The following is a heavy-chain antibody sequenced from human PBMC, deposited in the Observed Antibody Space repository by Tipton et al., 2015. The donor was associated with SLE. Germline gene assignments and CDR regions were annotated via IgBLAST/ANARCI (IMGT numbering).Heavy chain of an antibody. CDR2: IYYSGST. CDR3: ARGGDSTGGFDP. J-gene: IGHJ5*02. V-gene: IGHV4-59*12. D-gene: IGHD3-10*01. Sequence: TLSLTCTVSGGSISSYYWSWIRQPPGKGLEWIGYIYYSGSTNYNPSLKSRVTMSVDTSKNQFSLKLSSVTAADTAVYYCARGGDSTGGFDPWGQGTLVTVSS. CDR1: GGSISSYY.